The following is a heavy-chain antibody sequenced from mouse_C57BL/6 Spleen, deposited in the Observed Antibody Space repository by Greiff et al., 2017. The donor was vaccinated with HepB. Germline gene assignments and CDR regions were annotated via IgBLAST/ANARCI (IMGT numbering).Heavy chain of an antibody. Sequence: EVQLQQSGPELVKPGASVKISCKASGYTFTDYYMNWVKQSHGKSLEWIGDINPNNGGTSYNQKFKGKATLTVDKSSSTAYMELRSLTSEDSAVYYCAGGGYYGSSSYWYFDVWGTGTTVTVSS. CDR3: AGGGYYGSSSYWYFDV. CDR1: GYTFTDYY. V-gene: IGHV1-26*01. CDR2: INPNNGGT. D-gene: IGHD1-1*01. J-gene: IGHJ1*03.